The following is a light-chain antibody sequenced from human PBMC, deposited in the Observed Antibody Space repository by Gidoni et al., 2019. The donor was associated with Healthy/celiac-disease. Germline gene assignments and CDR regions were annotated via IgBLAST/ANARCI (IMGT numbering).Light chain of an antibody. CDR2: EVS. CDR1: SSDVGGYNY. J-gene: IGLJ1*01. V-gene: IGLV2-14*01. Sequence: HSALTQPASVYGSPGQSITISRTGTSSDVGGYNYVSWYQQHPGKAPKLMIYEVSNRPSGVSNRFSGSKSGNTASLTISGLQAEDEADYYCSSYTSSSTYVFGTGTKVTVL. CDR3: SSYTSSSTYV.